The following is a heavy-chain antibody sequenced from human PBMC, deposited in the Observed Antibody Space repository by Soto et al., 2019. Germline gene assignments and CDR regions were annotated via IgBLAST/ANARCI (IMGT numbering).Heavy chain of an antibody. CDR3: ARLSTDSSSWYLDY. J-gene: IGHJ4*02. Sequence: QLQLQESGPGLVKPSETLSLTCTVSGGSISSSSYYWGWIRQPPGKGLEWIGRIYYSGSTYYNPSLKSRVTISVDTSKNQFSLKLSSVTAADTAVYYCARLSTDSSSWYLDYWGQGTLVTVSS. V-gene: IGHV4-39*01. CDR2: IYYSGST. CDR1: GGSISSSSYY. D-gene: IGHD6-13*01.